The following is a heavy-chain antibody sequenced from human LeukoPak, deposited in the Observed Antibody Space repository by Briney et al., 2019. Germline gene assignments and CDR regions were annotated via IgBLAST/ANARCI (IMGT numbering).Heavy chain of an antibody. J-gene: IGHJ5*01. CDR1: GFTFSSYG. CDR3: AKDPIPGRTAAAGTGWFDY. D-gene: IGHD6-13*01. CDR2: ISFDGSNK. Sequence: PGGSLRLSCAASGFTFSSYGMHWVRQAPGKGLEWVAVISFDGSNKYCSDSVKGRFTISRDNSKNTLYLQMNSLRAEDTAVYYCAKDPIPGRTAAAGTGWFDYWGQGTLVTVSS. V-gene: IGHV3-30*18.